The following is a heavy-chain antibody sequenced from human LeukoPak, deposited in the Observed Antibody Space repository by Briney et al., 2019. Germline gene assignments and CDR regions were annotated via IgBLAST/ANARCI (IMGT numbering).Heavy chain of an antibody. V-gene: IGHV3-30-3*01. Sequence: GRSLRLSCAASGFTFSSYAMHWVRQAPGKGLDGVAVISYDGSNKYYADSVKGRFTISRDNSKNTLYLQMNSLRAEDTAVYYCARVDSSGYYFMNPFDYWGQGTLVTVSS. J-gene: IGHJ4*02. CDR3: ARVDSSGYYFMNPFDY. D-gene: IGHD3-22*01. CDR2: ISYDGSNK. CDR1: GFTFSSYA.